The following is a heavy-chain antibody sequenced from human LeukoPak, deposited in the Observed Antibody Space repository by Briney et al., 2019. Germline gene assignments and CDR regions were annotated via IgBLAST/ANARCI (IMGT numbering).Heavy chain of an antibody. CDR3: AADLTASSTRRFDP. J-gene: IGHJ5*02. D-gene: IGHD2-2*01. Sequence: GTSVKVSCKAFGFTFTSSAVQWVRQARGQRLEWIGWIVVGSGNTNYAQKFQERVTITRDMSTSTAYMELSSLRSEDTAVYYCAADLTASSTRRFDPWGQGTLVTVSS. CDR2: IVVGSGNT. V-gene: IGHV1-58*01. CDR1: GFTFTSSA.